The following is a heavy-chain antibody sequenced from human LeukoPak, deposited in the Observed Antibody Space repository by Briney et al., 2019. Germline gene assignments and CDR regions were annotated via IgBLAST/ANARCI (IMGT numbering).Heavy chain of an antibody. CDR3: AKREAFDI. CDR1: GFTFSSYG. J-gene: IGHJ3*02. V-gene: IGHV3-30*18. Sequence: PGRSLRLSCAASGFTFSSYGMHWVRQAPGKGLEWVAVISYDGSNEYYADSVKGRFTISRDNSKNTLYLQMNSLRAEDTAVYYCAKREAFDIWGQGTMVTVSS. CDR2: ISYDGSNE.